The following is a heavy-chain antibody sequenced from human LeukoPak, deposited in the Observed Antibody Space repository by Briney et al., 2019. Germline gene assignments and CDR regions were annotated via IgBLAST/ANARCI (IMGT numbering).Heavy chain of an antibody. V-gene: IGHV3-23*01. CDR3: ARCTKYTTGWCNWFDP. Sequence: GGSLRLSCAASGFTFSNHAMNWVRQTPGKGLEWVSSIGGNGVSTYYADSVKGRFTISRDNSKDTLYLQMNSLSAEDTAVYYCARCTKYTTGWCNWFDPRVQGTLVTVSS. J-gene: IGHJ5*02. CDR2: IGGNGVST. CDR1: GFTFSNHA. D-gene: IGHD6-19*01.